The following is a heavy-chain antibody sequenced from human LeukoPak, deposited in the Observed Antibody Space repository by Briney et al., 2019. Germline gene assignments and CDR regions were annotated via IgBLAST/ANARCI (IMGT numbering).Heavy chain of an antibody. CDR2: IYHSGST. Sequence: GSLRLSCAASGLTFSSNWRGWIGKPPGKGWEWIGSIYHSGSTYYNPSLKSRVTISVDTSKNQFSLKLSSVTAADTAVYYCASTAMATFEDYWGQGTLVTVSS. CDR1: GLTFSSNW. J-gene: IGHJ4*02. V-gene: IGHV4-38-2*01. CDR3: ASTAMATFEDY. D-gene: IGHD5-18*01.